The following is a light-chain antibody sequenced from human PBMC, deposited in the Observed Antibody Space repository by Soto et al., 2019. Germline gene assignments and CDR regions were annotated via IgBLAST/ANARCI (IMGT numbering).Light chain of an antibody. CDR2: DAS. Sequence: DIQMTQSPSTLPASVGDRVTITCRASQSISSWLAWYRQKPGKAPKLLIYDASSLESGVPSRFSGSGSGTEFTLTISSLQPDDFATYYCQHYDSYPWTFGQGTKVDIK. CDR3: QHYDSYPWT. CDR1: QSISSW. V-gene: IGKV1-5*01. J-gene: IGKJ1*01.